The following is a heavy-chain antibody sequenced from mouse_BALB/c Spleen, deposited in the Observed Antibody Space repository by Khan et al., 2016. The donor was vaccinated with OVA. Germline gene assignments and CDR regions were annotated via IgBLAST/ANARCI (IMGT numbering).Heavy chain of an antibody. J-gene: IGHJ4*01. CDR3: ARPEPGRDYAMDY. CDR2: ISSGGSDT. CDR1: GFIFSSYG. V-gene: IGHV5-6*01. Sequence: EVELVESGGDLVKPGGSLKLSCAASGFIFSSYGMSWVRQTPDKRLEWVATISSGGSDTYYPDSVKGRFTISRDKAKNTLYVQMSSLKSEDTAMYYGARPEPGRDYAMDYWGQGTSVTVSS.